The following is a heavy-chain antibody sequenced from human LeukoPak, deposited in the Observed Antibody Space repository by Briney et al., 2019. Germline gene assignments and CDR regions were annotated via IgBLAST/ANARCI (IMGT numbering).Heavy chain of an antibody. CDR1: GFTFSSYW. D-gene: IGHD2/OR15-2a*01. V-gene: IGHV3-7*01. J-gene: IGHJ4*02. CDR3: AKDYCLE. Sequence: GGSLRLSCAASGFTFSSYWMSWVRQAPGKGLERVANIKQDGSEKNYVDSVKGGFTISRDNAKNSLYVQMNSLRDEDTAVYYCAKDYCLEWGQGTLVTVSS. CDR2: IKQDGSEK.